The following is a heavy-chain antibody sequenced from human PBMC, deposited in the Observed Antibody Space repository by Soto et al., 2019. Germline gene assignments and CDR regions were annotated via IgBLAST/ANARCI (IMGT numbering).Heavy chain of an antibody. J-gene: IGHJ4*02. CDR1: GGTFSSYA. CDR3: ARDPRYGSGSYFDY. V-gene: IGHV1-69*01. D-gene: IGHD3-10*01. Sequence: QVQLGQSGAEVKKPGSWVKVSCKASGGTFSSYAITWGRKAPGQGLGWMGGFIPIFGTANYAQKFQGRVTITADESTSTAYMELSSLRSEDTAVYYCARDPRYGSGSYFDYWGQGTLVTVSS. CDR2: FIPIFGTA.